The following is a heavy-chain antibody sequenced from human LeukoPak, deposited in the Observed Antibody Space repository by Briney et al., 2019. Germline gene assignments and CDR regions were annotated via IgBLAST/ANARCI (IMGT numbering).Heavy chain of an antibody. Sequence: SETLSLTCAVYGGSFSGYYWSWIRQPPGKGLEWIGEINHSGSTNYNPSLKSRDTISVDPSKNQFSLKLSSVTAADTAVYYCARGGNSFFGNWGHTRHFDYWGQGTLVTVSS. V-gene: IGHV4-34*01. J-gene: IGHJ4*02. CDR1: GGSFSGYY. CDR2: INHSGST. CDR3: ARGGNSFFGNWGHTRHFDY. D-gene: IGHD3-16*01.